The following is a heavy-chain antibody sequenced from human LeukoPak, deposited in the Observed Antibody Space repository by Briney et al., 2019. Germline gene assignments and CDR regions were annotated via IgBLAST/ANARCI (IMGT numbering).Heavy chain of an antibody. CDR1: GFTFSSYA. CDR3: ARDEHIVVVPAAQVPYYYYGMDV. Sequence: GGSLRLSCAASGFTFSSYAMHWVRQAPGKGLEWVANIKQDGSEKYYVDSVKGRFTISRDNAKNSLYLQMNSLRAEDTAVYYCARDEHIVVVPAAQVPYYYYGMDVWGQGTTVTVSS. D-gene: IGHD2-2*01. J-gene: IGHJ6*02. V-gene: IGHV3-7*01. CDR2: IKQDGSEK.